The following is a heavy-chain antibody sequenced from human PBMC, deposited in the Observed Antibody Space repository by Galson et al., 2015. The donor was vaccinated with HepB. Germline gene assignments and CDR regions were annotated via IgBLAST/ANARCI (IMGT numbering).Heavy chain of an antibody. CDR1: GSSFTSYW. J-gene: IGHJ6*02. CDR3: ARGGAVAAHHYYYYYVMDV. Sequence: QSGAEVKKPGESLKISCKGSGSSFTSYWIGWVRQMPGKDLEWMGIIYPGDSDTRYSPSFKGQVTISADKSISTAYLQWSSLKASDTAMYYCARGGAVAAHHYYYYYVMDVWGQGTTVTVSS. CDR2: IYPGDSDT. D-gene: IGHD6-25*01. V-gene: IGHV5-51*01.